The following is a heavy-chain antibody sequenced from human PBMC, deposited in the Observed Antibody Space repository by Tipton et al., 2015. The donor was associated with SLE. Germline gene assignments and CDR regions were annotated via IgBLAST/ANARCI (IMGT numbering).Heavy chain of an antibody. CDR3: ATASWNYGFFDY. D-gene: IGHD1-7*01. J-gene: IGHJ4*02. Sequence: SLRLSCAASGFTFSHYAMSWVRQAPGKGLEGVSAIGGDGDTTYYVDSVKGRFTISRDNAKNTVYLHMNSLRAEDTAIDYCATASWNYGFFDYWGQGTLVTGSS. CDR1: GFTFSHYA. V-gene: IGHV3-23*01. CDR2: IGGDGDTT.